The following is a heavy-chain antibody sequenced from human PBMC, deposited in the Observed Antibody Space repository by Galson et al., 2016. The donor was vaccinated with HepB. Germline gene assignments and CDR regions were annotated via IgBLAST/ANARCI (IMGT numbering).Heavy chain of an antibody. D-gene: IGHD1-26*01. CDR1: GFTFSSYA. V-gene: IGHV3-23*01. J-gene: IGHJ6*02. CDR3: AKAVGTNTRYYYGMDV. Sequence: SLRLSCAASGFTFSSYAMSWVRQTPGKGLDWVSGISGGGGSIHYADSVKGRFTFSRDNSKNIVFLQMNSLRAEDTAVYDCAKAVGTNTRYYYGMDVWGQGTTVTVSS. CDR2: ISGGGGSI.